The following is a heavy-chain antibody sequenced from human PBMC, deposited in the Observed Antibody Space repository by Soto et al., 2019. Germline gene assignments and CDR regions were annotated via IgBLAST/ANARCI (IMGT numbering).Heavy chain of an antibody. V-gene: IGHV1-69*12. J-gene: IGHJ6*02. CDR1: GGTFSSYA. CDR2: IIPIFGTA. Sequence: QVQLVQSGAEVKKPGSSVKVSCKASGGTFSSYAISWVRQAPGQGLEWMGGIIPIFGTANYAQKFQGRVTITADESTSTAYMELRSMRSEDTAVYYCGRSTPFSGSCLVYGMDVWGQGTTVTVSS. CDR3: GRSTPFSGSCLVYGMDV. D-gene: IGHD1-26*01.